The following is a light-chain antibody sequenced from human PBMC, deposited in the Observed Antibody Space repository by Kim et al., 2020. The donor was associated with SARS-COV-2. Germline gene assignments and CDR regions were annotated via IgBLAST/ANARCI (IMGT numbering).Light chain of an antibody. J-gene: IGKJ1*01. V-gene: IGKV1-5*03. CDR3: QQYYKYPLT. Sequence: DIQMTQSPSTLSASVGDRVTITCRASQSISSWLAWYQQKPGKAPKLLIYKASSLESGVPSRFSGSGSGTEFTLTISSLQPDDFATYYCQQYYKYPLTFGQGTKVDIK. CDR2: KAS. CDR1: QSISSW.